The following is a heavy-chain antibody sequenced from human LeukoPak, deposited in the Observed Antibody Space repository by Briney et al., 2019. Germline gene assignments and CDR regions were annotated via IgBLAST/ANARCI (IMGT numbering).Heavy chain of an antibody. CDR2: ISSSSSTI. V-gene: IGHV3-48*04. J-gene: IGHJ4*02. CDR3: ARDLPKYSSWYSG. CDR1: GFTFSSYS. Sequence: PGGSLRLSCAVSGFTFSSYSMNWVRQAPGKWRGWGSYISSSSSTIYYADSVKGRFTISRDNAKNSLYLQMNSLRAEDTAVYYCARDLPKYSSWYSGWGQGTLVTVSS. D-gene: IGHD6-13*01.